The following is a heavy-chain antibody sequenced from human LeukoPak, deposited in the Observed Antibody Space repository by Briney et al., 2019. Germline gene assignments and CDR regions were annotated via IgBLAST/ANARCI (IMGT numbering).Heavy chain of an antibody. CDR3: ARDRTYSDILI. Sequence: GGSLRLSCAASGFTFSSYAMSWVRQAPGEGLEWVAYISTSGSTIYYADSVKGRFTISRDNAKSSLYLQMNSLRADDTAVYYCARDRTYSDILIWGQGTLVTVSS. J-gene: IGHJ4*02. V-gene: IGHV3-48*03. CDR2: ISTSGSTI. CDR1: GFTFSSYA. D-gene: IGHD3-9*01.